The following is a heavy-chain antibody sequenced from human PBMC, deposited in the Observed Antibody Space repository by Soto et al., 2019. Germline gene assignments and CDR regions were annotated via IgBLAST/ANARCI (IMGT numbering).Heavy chain of an antibody. Sequence: SETLSLTCTVSGGSISSYYWSWIRQPPGKGLEWIAYIHYSGSTNYTPSLKNRVTISVDTSKNQFSLKLNSVTSADIAVYYFARQRNYDSSGYYTGNWGQGTLVTVSS. J-gene: IGHJ4*02. V-gene: IGHV4-59*08. CDR2: IHYSGST. D-gene: IGHD3-22*01. CDR1: GGSISSYY. CDR3: ARQRNYDSSGYYTGN.